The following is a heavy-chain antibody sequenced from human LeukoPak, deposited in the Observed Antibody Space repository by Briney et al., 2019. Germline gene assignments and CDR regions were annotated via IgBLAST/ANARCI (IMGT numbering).Heavy chain of an antibody. Sequence: GGSLRLSCAASGFTFGSYAMSWVRQAPGKGLEWVSTISGSGSSTFYADSVKGRFTISRDNSKNTLFLQMNSLRAEDTAVYYCAKEAQGCSITSCYFDSWGQGTLVTVSS. CDR3: AKEAQGCSITSCYFDS. J-gene: IGHJ4*02. CDR1: GFTFGSYA. D-gene: IGHD2-2*01. CDR2: ISGSGSST. V-gene: IGHV3-23*01.